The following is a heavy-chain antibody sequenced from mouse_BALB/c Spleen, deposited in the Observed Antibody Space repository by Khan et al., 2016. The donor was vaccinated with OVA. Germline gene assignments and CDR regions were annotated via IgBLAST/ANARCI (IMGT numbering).Heavy chain of an antibody. CDR1: GYTFVNYY. V-gene: IGHV1S26*01. D-gene: IGHD2-2*01. CDR3: ARHGYRGGFAY. Sequence: QVQLKQSGAELVKPGASVKMSCKASGYTFVNYYIHWVRQRPGQSLEWIGYIDPSSGCTNYNQKFKDKATLTADKSSSTAYMQLSNLTSEDSAVYYCARHGYRGGFAYWGQGTTVTVSA. J-gene: IGHJ3*01. CDR2: IDPSSGCT.